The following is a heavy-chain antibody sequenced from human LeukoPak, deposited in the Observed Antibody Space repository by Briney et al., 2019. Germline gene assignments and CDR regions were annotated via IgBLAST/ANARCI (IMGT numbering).Heavy chain of an antibody. CDR3: ARIPSAAADY. Sequence: ASVKVSCKASGYAFTGYYIHWVRQAPGQGLEWMGWINPNSGGTKYAPEFQGRVTMTRDTSISTAYMELSRLRSDDTAVYYCARIPSAAADYWGQGTLVTVSS. D-gene: IGHD6-13*01. V-gene: IGHV1-2*02. CDR2: INPNSGGT. J-gene: IGHJ4*02. CDR1: GYAFTGYY.